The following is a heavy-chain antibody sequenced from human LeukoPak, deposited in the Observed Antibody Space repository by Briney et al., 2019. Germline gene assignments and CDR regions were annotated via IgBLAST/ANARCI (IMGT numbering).Heavy chain of an antibody. CDR1: GFTFSNYA. CDR2: ISYDGNYK. Sequence: GGSLRLSCAASGFTFSNYAIHWVRQAPGKGLEWVAVISYDGNYKYYADFVKGRFTISRDNSKNTLYLQMNSLRAEDTAMYYCARDIVVIPATVWILDYWGQGTLVTVSS. J-gene: IGHJ4*02. CDR3: ARDIVVIPATVWILDY. V-gene: IGHV3-30*04. D-gene: IGHD1-26*01.